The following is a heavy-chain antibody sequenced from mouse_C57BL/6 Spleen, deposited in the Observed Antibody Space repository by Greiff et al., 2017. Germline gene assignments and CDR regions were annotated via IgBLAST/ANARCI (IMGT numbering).Heavy chain of an antibody. V-gene: IGHV5-17*01. D-gene: IGHD3-2*02. CDR2: ISSGSSTI. CDR1: GFTFSDYG. Sequence: EVKVVESGGGLVKPGGSLKLSCAASGFTFSDYGMHWVRQAPEKGLEWVAYISSGSSTIYYADTVKGRFTISRDNAKNTLFLQMTSLRSEDTAMYYCARRQLRAWFAYWGQGALVTVSA. CDR3: ARRQLRAWFAY. J-gene: IGHJ3*01.